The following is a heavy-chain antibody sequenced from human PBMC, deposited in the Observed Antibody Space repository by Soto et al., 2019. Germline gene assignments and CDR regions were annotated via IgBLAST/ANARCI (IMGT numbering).Heavy chain of an antibody. V-gene: IGHV1-2*02. CDR3: ARHSGYDYVFDY. Sequence: ASVKVSCKASGYTFTGYYNHWVRQAPGQGLEWMGWINPNNGDTNYAQKFQGRVTMTRDTSTSTAYMELSSLRFDDTAVYYCARHSGYDYVFDYWGQGTLVTVSS. J-gene: IGHJ4*02. D-gene: IGHD5-12*01. CDR2: INPNNGDT. CDR1: GYTFTGYY.